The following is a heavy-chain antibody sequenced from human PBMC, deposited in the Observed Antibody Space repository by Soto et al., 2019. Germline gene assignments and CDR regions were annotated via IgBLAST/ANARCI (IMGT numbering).Heavy chain of an antibody. CDR3: ARSRITMIVVVTEPFDY. CDR1: GGTFSSYA. J-gene: IGHJ4*02. V-gene: IGHV1-69*13. CDR2: IIPIFGTA. Sequence: ASVKVSCKASGGTFSSYAISWVRQAPGQGLEWMGGIIPIFGTANYAQKFQGRVTITADESTSIAYMELSSLRSEDTAVYYCARSRITMIVVVTEPFDYWGQGTLVTVSS. D-gene: IGHD3-22*01.